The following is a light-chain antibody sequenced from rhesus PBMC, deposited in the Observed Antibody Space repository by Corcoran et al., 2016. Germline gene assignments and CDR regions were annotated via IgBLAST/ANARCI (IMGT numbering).Light chain of an antibody. J-gene: IGKJ1*01. CDR1: QSISNW. CDR2: KAS. CDR3: QQYNISPRT. Sequence: DIQMTQSPSSLSASVGDTVTITCRASQSISNWLAWYQQKPGKAPNLLNNKASTLQSGVPSRVSGSGYGKDFTLTISSLQAEYFATYYCQQYNISPRTFGQGTKVEIK. V-gene: IGKV1-22*01.